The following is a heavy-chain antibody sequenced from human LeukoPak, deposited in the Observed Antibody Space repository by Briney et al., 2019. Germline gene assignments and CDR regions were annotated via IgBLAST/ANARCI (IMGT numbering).Heavy chain of an antibody. D-gene: IGHD2-2*01. CDR1: GFTFSSYA. CDR2: ISGSGGST. CDR3: AKGDCSSTSCFSDY. J-gene: IGHJ4*02. V-gene: IGHV3-23*01. Sequence: GGSLRLSCAASGFTFSSYAMSWVRQAPGKGLEWVSAISGSGGSTYYADSVKGRFTISRDNSKNTLYLQMYSLRAEDTAVYYCAKGDCSSTSCFSDYWGQGTLVTVSS.